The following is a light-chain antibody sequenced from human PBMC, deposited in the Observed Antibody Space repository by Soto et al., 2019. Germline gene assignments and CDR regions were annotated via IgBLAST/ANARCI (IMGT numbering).Light chain of an antibody. V-gene: IGKV3-11*01. J-gene: IGKJ5*01. CDR3: HQRRSWPIT. CDR2: DAS. Sequence: EVVLTQSPATLSLSAGETASLSCRASQDVGSLIAWFQQKPGQPPRLLIYDASNRATGIPARFSGSGSVTDFVLTITSLEHEDFAVYYCHQRRSWPITFGQGTRLEVK. CDR1: QDVGSL.